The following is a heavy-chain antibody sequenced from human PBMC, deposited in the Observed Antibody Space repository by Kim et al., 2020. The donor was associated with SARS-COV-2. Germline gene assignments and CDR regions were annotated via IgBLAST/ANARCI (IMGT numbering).Heavy chain of an antibody. Sequence: SETLSLTCAVYGGSFSGYSWTWIRQPPGKGLEWIGEIDHSGSTNYNTSFQSRVSISTDKSKNQFSLRLRSVTAADTAVYYCARGRAGVVPAPVLGLGPYYEYYIMDVWGRGTTVTVSS. D-gene: IGHD3-3*01. CDR1: GGSFSGYS. V-gene: IGHV4-34*01. CDR3: ARGRAGVVPAPVLGLGPYYEYYIMDV. CDR2: IDHSGST. J-gene: IGHJ6*02.